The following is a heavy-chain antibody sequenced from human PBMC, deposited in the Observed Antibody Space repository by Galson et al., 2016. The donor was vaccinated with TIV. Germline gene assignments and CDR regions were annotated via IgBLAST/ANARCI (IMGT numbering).Heavy chain of an antibody. D-gene: IGHD1-1*01. V-gene: IGHV3-20*01. CDR1: GFTLDDYG. J-gene: IGHJ4*02. Sequence: SLRLSCAASGFTLDDYGMSWVRQAPGKGLEWVSGINWNGGSTGYADSVQGRFTISRDAAKNSLYLQMNGLRAEDTAFYHCVRDYQLADYWGQGTLVIVSS. CDR2: INWNGGST. CDR3: VRDYQLADY.